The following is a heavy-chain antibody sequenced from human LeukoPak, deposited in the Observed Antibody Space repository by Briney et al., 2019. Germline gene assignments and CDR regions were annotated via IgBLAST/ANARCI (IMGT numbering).Heavy chain of an antibody. CDR3: ARESRSSSWYGDWVDP. CDR1: GGTFSSYA. J-gene: IGHJ5*02. Sequence: ASVKVSCKASGGTFSSYAISWVRQAPGQGLEWMGGIIPIFDTANYAQKFQGRVTITADESTTTAYMELSSLRSEETAVYYCARESRSSSWYGDWVDPWGQGTLVTVSS. D-gene: IGHD6-13*01. CDR2: IIPIFDTA. V-gene: IGHV1-69*13.